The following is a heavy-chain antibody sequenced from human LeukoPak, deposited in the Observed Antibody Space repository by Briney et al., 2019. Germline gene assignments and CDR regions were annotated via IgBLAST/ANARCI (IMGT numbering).Heavy chain of an antibody. CDR2: IYYSEST. CDR3: ARLKEGEVASGFYLLGYYFDY. Sequence: SETLSLTCTVSGRSISSSSYYWGWIRQPPGKGLEWIGSIYYSESTYYNPSLKSRVNISVDTSKNQFSLKLSSVTAADTAVYYCARLKEGEVASGFYLLGYYFDYWGQGTLVTVSS. J-gene: IGHJ4*02. D-gene: IGHD2-21*01. V-gene: IGHV4-39*01. CDR1: GRSISSSSYY.